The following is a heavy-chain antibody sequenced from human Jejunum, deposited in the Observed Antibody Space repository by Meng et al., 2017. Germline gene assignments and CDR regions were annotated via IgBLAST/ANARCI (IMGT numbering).Heavy chain of an antibody. D-gene: IGHD3-16*01. CDR2: INPSSGGT. J-gene: IGHJ4*02. CDR1: GYSFTDYD. V-gene: IGHV1-2*06. Sequence: GAVLMKPGSSVNVHCKASGYSFTDYDYHWVRQAPGQGREWMGRINPSSGGTVHAQKFQGRVTMTRDTSINTAYLELSSLRSDDTAFYYCATNLYDYVWGSLGYWGQGTLVTVSS. CDR3: ATNLYDYVWGSLGY.